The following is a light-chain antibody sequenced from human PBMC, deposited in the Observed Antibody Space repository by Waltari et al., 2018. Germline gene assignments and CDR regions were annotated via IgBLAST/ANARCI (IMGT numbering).Light chain of an antibody. CDR2: QAS. CDR3: YAT. V-gene: IGKV1-5*03. Sequence: DLQVNQSPSTLAASVGDRVTITCRASLIISTLLAWYQHEPGEAPRLIIYQASTLEDGGPSTFSDIGSATEFPLTVSSLQPDDFDQYTAYATFGPGTKVDIK. CDR1: LIISTL. J-gene: IGKJ3*01.